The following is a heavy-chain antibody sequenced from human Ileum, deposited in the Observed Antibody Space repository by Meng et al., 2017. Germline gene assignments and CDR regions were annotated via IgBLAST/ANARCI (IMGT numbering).Heavy chain of an antibody. J-gene: IGHJ4*02. Sequence: QARLVRCGGEVKMPGGSVKVSCKASGHTLTAYYMLCVREAPGQGLEWMGRINPHSGGTNYAQKLQGRVTMTTDTSTSTAYMELRSLRSDDTAVYYCARDLSGIAAAGTIFINDYWAQGTLVTVSS. CDR2: INPHSGGT. V-gene: IGHV1-2*06. CDR3: ARDLSGIAAAGTIFINDY. D-gene: IGHD6-13*01. CDR1: GHTLTAYY.